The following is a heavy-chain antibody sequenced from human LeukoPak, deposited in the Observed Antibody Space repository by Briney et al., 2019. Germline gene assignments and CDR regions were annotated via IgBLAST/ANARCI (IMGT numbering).Heavy chain of an antibody. J-gene: IGHJ4*02. Sequence: ASVKVSCKASGYSFPAKYMHWVRQAPGQGLEWMGWINPNSGDTTFAQKFQDRGTMTRDTSISTAYMELSSLTSDDPAVYYCARGQYRYAVDYWGQGTLVTVSS. CDR3: ARGQYRYAVDY. CDR2: INPNSGDT. D-gene: IGHD5-18*01. V-gene: IGHV1-2*02. CDR1: GYSFPAKY.